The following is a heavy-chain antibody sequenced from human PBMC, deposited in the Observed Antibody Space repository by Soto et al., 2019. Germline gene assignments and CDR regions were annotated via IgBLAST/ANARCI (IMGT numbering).Heavy chain of an antibody. CDR1: GFTFSSYA. CDR3: AKAWLRRGYFDY. D-gene: IGHD5-12*01. Sequence: GGSLRLSCAASGFTFSSYAMSWVRRAPGKGLEWVSAISGSGGSTYYADSVKGRFTISRDNSKNTLYLQMNSLRAEDTAVYYCAKAWLRRGYFDYWGQGTLVTVSS. J-gene: IGHJ4*02. CDR2: ISGSGGST. V-gene: IGHV3-23*01.